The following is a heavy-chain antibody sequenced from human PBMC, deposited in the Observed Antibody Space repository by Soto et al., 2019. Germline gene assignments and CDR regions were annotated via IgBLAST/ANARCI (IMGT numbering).Heavy chain of an antibody. V-gene: IGHV3-33*01. CDR3: TRGGLPGIAAAGSYYYGMDV. Sequence: GGSLTLSCAASGFTFISYGMHWVRQAPGKGLEWVAVIWYDGSNKYYADSVKGRFTISGDNSKNTLYLQMNSLKTEDTAVYYCTRGGLPGIAAAGSYYYGMDVWGQGTTVTVSS. CDR2: IWYDGSNK. J-gene: IGHJ6*02. D-gene: IGHD6-13*01. CDR1: GFTFISYG.